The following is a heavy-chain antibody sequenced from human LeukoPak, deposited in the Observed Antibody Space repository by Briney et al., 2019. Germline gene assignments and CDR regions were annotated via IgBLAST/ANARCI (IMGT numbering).Heavy chain of an antibody. Sequence: GGSLRLACAASGFTFSSYEMNWVRQAPGKGLEWVSYISSSGSTIYYADSVKGRFTISRDNAKNSLYLQMNILRAEDTAVYYCARDVPAYCGGDCPNPYWGQGTLVTVSS. CDR2: ISSSGSTI. CDR1: GFTFSSYE. D-gene: IGHD2-21*02. CDR3: ARDVPAYCGGDCPNPY. J-gene: IGHJ4*02. V-gene: IGHV3-48*03.